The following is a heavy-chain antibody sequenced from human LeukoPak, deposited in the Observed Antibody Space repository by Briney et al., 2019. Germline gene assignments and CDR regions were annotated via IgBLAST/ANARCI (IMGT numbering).Heavy chain of an antibody. J-gene: IGHJ6*02. V-gene: IGHV1-2*02. CDR1: GYTFTSYG. CDR3: ARVQMGFGEHESDYYYYYGMDV. CDR2: INSNSGGT. D-gene: IGHD3-10*01. Sequence: GASVKVSCKASGYTFTSYGISWVRQAPGQGLEWMGWINSNSGGTNYAQKFQGRVTMTRDTSISTAYMELSRLRSDDTAVYYCARVQMGFGEHESDYYYYYGMDVWGQGTTVTVSS.